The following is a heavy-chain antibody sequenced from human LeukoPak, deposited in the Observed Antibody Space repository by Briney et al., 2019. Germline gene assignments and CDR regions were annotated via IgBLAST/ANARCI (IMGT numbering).Heavy chain of an antibody. Sequence: ASVKVSCKASGYTFTSYDISWVRQAPGQGLEWMGIINPSGGSTSYAQKFQGRVTMTRDTSTSTVYMELSSLRSEDTAVYYCARELNADSSGYSHWGQGTLVTVSS. CDR3: ARELNADSSGYSH. V-gene: IGHV1-46*01. D-gene: IGHD3-22*01. CDR1: GYTFTSYD. J-gene: IGHJ4*02. CDR2: INPSGGST.